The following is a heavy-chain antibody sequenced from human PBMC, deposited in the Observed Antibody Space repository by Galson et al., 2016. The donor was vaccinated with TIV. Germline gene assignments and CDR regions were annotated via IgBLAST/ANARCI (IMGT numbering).Heavy chain of an antibody. CDR3: ATFLGSGSYYKAYSDH. CDR2: IDPSDSYV. Sequence: QSGAEVKKPGESLRISCRGSGYSFANYWISWVRQMPGKGLEWMGRIDPSDSYVNYNASFQGRITISVDKSINTAYLQWSSLKASDTAMYFCATFLGSGSYYKAYSDHWGQGALVTVSS. D-gene: IGHD3-10*01. V-gene: IGHV5-10-1*01. J-gene: IGHJ4*02. CDR1: GYSFANYW.